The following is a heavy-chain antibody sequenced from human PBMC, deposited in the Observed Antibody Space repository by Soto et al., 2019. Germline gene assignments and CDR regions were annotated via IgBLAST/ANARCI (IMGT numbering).Heavy chain of an antibody. Sequence: QVQLEQYGAEVKKPGASVKVACKASGYTFNSYGISWLRQAPGQGLEWMGWISAYDGDTKYALKFQGRVTMTTDTSTSTANMEVMSLRSDDTAVYYCASSSGTSYLWFDPWVPGHLVNVSS. J-gene: IGHJ5*02. V-gene: IGHV1-18*01. CDR3: ASSSGTSYLWFDP. CDR2: ISAYDGDT. CDR1: GYTFNSYG. D-gene: IGHD1-26*01.